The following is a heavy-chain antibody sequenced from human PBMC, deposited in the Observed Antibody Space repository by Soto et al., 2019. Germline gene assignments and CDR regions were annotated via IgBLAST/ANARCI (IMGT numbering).Heavy chain of an antibody. J-gene: IGHJ4*02. CDR1: GFTVSSNY. V-gene: IGHV3-53*04. Sequence: EVQLVESGGTLVQPGGSLGLSCAASGFTVSSNYMSWVRQAPGKGLEWVSVIYSGGSTYYAASVKGRFTISRHNSENTLYLQMNSLRTEDTAMYYCARGPYYDFWSGSQGFDYWGQGTPVTVSS. CDR3: ARGPYYDFWSGSQGFDY. D-gene: IGHD3-3*01. CDR2: IYSGGST.